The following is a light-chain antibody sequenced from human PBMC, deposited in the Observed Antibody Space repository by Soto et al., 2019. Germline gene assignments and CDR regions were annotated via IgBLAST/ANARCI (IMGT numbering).Light chain of an antibody. CDR3: SSFAGINNFVV. CDR1: SNDVGSYNY. Sequence: QSVLTQPPSASGSLGQSVTISCTGTSNDVGSYNYVSWYQHHPGKAPKFIIYEVSKRPSGVPDRFSGSKAGNTASLTVSGLQAEDEADYYCSSFAGINNFVVFGGGTKVTVL. V-gene: IGLV2-8*01. CDR2: EVS. J-gene: IGLJ2*01.